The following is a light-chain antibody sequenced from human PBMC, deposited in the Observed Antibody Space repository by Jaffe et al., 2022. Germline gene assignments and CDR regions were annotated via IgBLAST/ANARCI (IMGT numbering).Light chain of an antibody. V-gene: IGKV3-20*01. CDR2: GAS. J-gene: IGKJ2*01. CDR3: QQYGSSANT. CDR1: QSVSSSY. Sequence: EIVLTQSPGTLSLSPGERATLSCRASQSVSSSYLAWYQQKPGQAPRLLIYGASTRATGIPDRFSGSGSGTDFTLTISRLEPEDFAVYYCQQYGSSANTFGQGTNLEIK.